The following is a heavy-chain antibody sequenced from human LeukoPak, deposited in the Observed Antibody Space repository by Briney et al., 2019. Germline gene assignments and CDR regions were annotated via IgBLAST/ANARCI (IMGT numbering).Heavy chain of an antibody. D-gene: IGHD3-10*01. CDR1: GFTFSNAW. CDR3: TAWNVLLWFVELSLEY. CDR2: IKSKTDGRTT. J-gene: IGHJ4*02. Sequence: GGSLRLSCAASGFTFSNAWMSWVRQAPGKGLEWVGRIKSKTDGRTTDYAAPVKGRFTISRDDSKNTLYLQMISLKTEDTAVYCCTAWNVLLWFVELSLEYWGQGTLVTVSS. V-gene: IGHV3-15*01.